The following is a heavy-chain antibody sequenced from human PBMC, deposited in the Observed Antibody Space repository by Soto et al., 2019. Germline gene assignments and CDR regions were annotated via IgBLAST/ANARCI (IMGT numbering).Heavy chain of an antibody. Sequence: GASVKVSCKASGYTFTSYGISWVRQAPGQGLEWMGWISGYYGNTNYAQKLQGRVTMTTDTSTGTAYMELRSLRSDDTAVYYCARDYSAVAVAGTPYGMDVWGQGTTVTVS. CDR2: ISGYYGNT. J-gene: IGHJ6*02. D-gene: IGHD6-19*01. CDR3: ARDYSAVAVAGTPYGMDV. CDR1: GYTFTSYG. V-gene: IGHV1-18*01.